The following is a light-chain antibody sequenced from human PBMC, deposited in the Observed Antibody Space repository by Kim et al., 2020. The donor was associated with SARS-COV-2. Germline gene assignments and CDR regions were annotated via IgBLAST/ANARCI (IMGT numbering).Light chain of an antibody. V-gene: IGKV3-11*01. Sequence: SPGERATLSCMASQSVSSYLAWYQQKPGQAPRLLIYDASNRATGIPARFSGSGSGTDFTLTISSLEPEDFAVYYCQQRSNWPPLTFGGGTKVDIK. CDR1: QSVSSY. CDR3: QQRSNWPPLT. J-gene: IGKJ4*01. CDR2: DAS.